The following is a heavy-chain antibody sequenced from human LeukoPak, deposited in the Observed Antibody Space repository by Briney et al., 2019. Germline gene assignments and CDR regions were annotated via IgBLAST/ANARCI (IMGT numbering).Heavy chain of an antibody. V-gene: IGHV3-23*01. CDR3: AKFHDYGDYDAFDI. J-gene: IGHJ3*02. D-gene: IGHD4-17*01. Sequence: PGGSLRLSCAASGFTFDDYAMHWVRQPPGKGLEWVSAISGSGGSTYYADSVKGRFTISRDNSKNTLYLQMNSLRAEDTAVYYCAKFHDYGDYDAFDIWGQGTMVTVSS. CDR2: ISGSGGST. CDR1: GFTFDDYA.